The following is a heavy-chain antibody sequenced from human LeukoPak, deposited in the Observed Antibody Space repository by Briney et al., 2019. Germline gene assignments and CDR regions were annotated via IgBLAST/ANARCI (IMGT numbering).Heavy chain of an antibody. V-gene: IGHV4-59*01. J-gene: IGHJ4*02. D-gene: IGHD2/OR15-2a*01. CDR2: IYYTGSA. CDR3: ARGSTLGATDRDS. Sequence: SETLSLTCTVSGGSINSYYWSWIRQTPGKGLEWIGYIYYTGSASYNPSFKSRVTLSVDTSKNQFSLRLSSVTAADTALYYCARGSTLGATDRDSWGQGTLVTVSS. CDR1: GGSINSYY.